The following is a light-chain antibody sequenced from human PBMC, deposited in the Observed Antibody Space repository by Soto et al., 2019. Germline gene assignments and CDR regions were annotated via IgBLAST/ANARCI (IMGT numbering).Light chain of an antibody. J-gene: IGKJ1*01. Sequence: ETVMTQSPATLSVSPGERSTLSCRASQSVSSALAWYQQKPGLXPRXXIYDASTRATGIPARFSGSGSGTDLTITISSLQSQDVAVYDGQQYNKWPRTFGQGTKVDIK. V-gene: IGKV3-15*01. CDR3: QQYNKWPRT. CDR1: QSVSSA. CDR2: DAS.